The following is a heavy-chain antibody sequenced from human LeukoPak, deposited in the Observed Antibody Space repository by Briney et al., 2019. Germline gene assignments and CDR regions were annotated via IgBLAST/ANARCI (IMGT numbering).Heavy chain of an antibody. CDR2: IYTSGST. Sequence: PSETLSLTCTVSGGSISSYYWSWIRQPAGKGLEWIGRIYTSGSTTYNPSLKSRVTMSVDTSKNQFSLKLSSVTAADTAVYYCARTATEYYYDSSGYYPWFFDYWGQGTLVTVSS. CDR3: ARTATEYYYDSSGYYPWFFDY. CDR1: GGSISSYY. V-gene: IGHV4-4*07. D-gene: IGHD3-22*01. J-gene: IGHJ4*02.